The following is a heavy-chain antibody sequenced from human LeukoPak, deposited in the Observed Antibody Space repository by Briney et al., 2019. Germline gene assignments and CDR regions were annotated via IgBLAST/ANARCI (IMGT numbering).Heavy chain of an antibody. V-gene: IGHV1-46*01. CDR3: ARENVWWLRRYFDY. J-gene: IGHJ4*02. CDR2: INPSGGST. Sequence: ASVKVSCKASGYTFTSYYMHWVRQAPGQGLEWIGIINPSGGSTSYAQKFQGRVTMTRDMSTSTVYMELSSMRSEDTAVYYCARENVWWLRRYFDYWGQGTLVTVSS. D-gene: IGHD5-12*01. CDR1: GYTFTSYY.